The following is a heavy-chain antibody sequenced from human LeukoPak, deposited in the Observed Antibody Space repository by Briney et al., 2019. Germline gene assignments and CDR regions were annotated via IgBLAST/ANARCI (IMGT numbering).Heavy chain of an antibody. Sequence: PGGSLRLSCAASGFTFSNYAMSWVRQAPGKGLEWVSSISSSSSYIYYADSVKGRFTISRDNAKNSLYLQMNSLRAEDTAVYYCARDNGYNWLNCDYWGQGTLVTVSS. CDR3: ARDNGYNWLNCDY. V-gene: IGHV3-21*01. CDR2: ISSSSSYI. J-gene: IGHJ4*02. D-gene: IGHD5-24*01. CDR1: GFTFSNYA.